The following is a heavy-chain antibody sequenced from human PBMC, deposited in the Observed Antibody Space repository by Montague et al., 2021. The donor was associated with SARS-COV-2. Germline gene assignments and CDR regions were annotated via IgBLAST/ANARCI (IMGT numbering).Heavy chain of an antibody. CDR3: ASPTYYYDSSGSDAFDI. CDR2: IYYSGST. V-gene: IGHV4-39*01. J-gene: IGHJ3*02. CDR1: GGSISSSSYY. Sequence: SETLSLTCTVSGGSISSSSYYWGWVRQPPGKGLEWIGSIYYSGSTYYNPSLKNRVTISVDTSKNQFSLKLSSVTAADTAVYHCASPTYYYDSSGSDAFDIWGQGTMVTVSS. D-gene: IGHD3-22*01.